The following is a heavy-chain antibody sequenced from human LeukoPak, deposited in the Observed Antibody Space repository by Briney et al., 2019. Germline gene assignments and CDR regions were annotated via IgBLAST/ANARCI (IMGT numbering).Heavy chain of an antibody. D-gene: IGHD3-10*01. J-gene: IGHJ6*03. Sequence: SETLSLTCTVSGGSISSYYWSWIRQPPGKGLEWIGEINHSGSTNYNPSLKSRVTISVDTSKNQFSLKLSSVTAADTAVYYCARRVAGFGVRRIYYMDVWGKGTTVTISS. CDR2: INHSGST. CDR1: GGSISSYY. V-gene: IGHV4-34*01. CDR3: ARRVAGFGVRRIYYMDV.